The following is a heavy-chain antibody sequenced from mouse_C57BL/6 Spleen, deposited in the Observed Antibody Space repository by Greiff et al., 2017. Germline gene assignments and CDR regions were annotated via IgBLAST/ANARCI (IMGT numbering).Heavy chain of an antibody. V-gene: IGHV1-64*01. Sequence: VQLQQPGAELVKPGASVKLSCKASGYTFTSYWMHWVKQRPGQGLEWIGMIHPNSGSTNYNEKFKSKATLTVDKSSSTAYMQLSSLTSEDSAVYYGAREGITTVVGDYWYFDVWGTGTTVTVSS. CDR3: AREGITTVVGDYWYFDV. J-gene: IGHJ1*03. D-gene: IGHD1-1*01. CDR2: IHPNSGST. CDR1: GYTFTSYW.